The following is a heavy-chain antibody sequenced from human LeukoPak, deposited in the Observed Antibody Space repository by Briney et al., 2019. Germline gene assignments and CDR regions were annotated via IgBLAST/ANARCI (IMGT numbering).Heavy chain of an antibody. V-gene: IGHV3-11*04. CDR1: GFTFSDYY. CDR3: ARDYYDFWSGYPYFGY. D-gene: IGHD3-3*01. CDR2: ISSSGSTI. J-gene: IGHJ4*02. Sequence: GGSLRLSCAASGFTFSDYYMSWIRQAPGKGLEWVSYISSSGSTIYYADSVKGRFTISRDNAKNSLYLQMNSLRAEDTAVYYCARDYYDFWSGYPYFGYWGQGTLVTVSS.